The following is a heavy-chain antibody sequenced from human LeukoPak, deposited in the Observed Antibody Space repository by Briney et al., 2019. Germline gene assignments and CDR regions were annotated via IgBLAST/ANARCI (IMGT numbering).Heavy chain of an antibody. Sequence: PGGSLRLSCAASGFTFSGSAMHWLPQASGKGLEGFGRISNKDNSYATAYAASVKGRFTISRDDSRNTAYLQMNSLKTEDTAVYYCTRPRGDSSSWYFDYWGQGTLVTVSS. CDR1: GFTFSGSA. CDR2: ISNKDNSYAT. J-gene: IGHJ4*02. D-gene: IGHD6-13*01. CDR3: TRPRGDSSSWYFDY. V-gene: IGHV3-73*01.